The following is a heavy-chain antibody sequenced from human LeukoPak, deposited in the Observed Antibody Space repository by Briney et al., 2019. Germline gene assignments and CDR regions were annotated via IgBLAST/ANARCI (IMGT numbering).Heavy chain of an antibody. CDR2: ISGSGGST. D-gene: IGHD6-13*01. Sequence: AGSLRLSGAASGFTFSSYAMSWVRQAPGKGLERVSAISGSGGSTYYADSVKGRFTISRDNSKNTLYLQMNSLRAEDTAVYYCAKDRTRYSSSWYCFDYWGQGTLVTVSS. V-gene: IGHV3-23*01. J-gene: IGHJ4*02. CDR1: GFTFSSYA. CDR3: AKDRTRYSSSWYCFDY.